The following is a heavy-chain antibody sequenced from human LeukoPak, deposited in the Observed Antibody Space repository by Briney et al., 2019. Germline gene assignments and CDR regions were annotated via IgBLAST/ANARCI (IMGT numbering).Heavy chain of an antibody. Sequence: SETLSLTCAVSGYSISSGYYWGWIRQPPGKGLEWIGSIYHSGSTYYNPSLKSRVTISVDTSKNQFSLKLSSVTAADTAVYYCASAYWQQLEQEDAFDIWGQGTMVTVSS. CDR3: ASAYWQQLEQEDAFDI. D-gene: IGHD6-13*01. CDR2: IYHSGST. CDR1: GYSISSGYY. J-gene: IGHJ3*02. V-gene: IGHV4-38-2*01.